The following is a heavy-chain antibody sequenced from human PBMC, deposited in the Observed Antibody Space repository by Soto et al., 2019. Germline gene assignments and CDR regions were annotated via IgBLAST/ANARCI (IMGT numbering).Heavy chain of an antibody. CDR3: ARDGDVTSTRPRGEFDI. Sequence: QVQLVQSGAEVKKPGSSVKVSCKASGGTFSSYTFSWVRQAPGQGLEWMGGIVPLFGTTNDEKIFQGRVTISADESTSTVYMELSSLRSEASAMYDCARDGDVTSTRPRGEFDIWGQGTVITVSS. D-gene: IGHD6-6*01. J-gene: IGHJ3*02. V-gene: IGHV1-69*01. CDR2: IVPLFGTT. CDR1: GGTFSSYT.